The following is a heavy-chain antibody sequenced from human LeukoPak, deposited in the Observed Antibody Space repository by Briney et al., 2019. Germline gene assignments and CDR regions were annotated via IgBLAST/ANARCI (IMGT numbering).Heavy chain of an antibody. V-gene: IGHV1-2*06. CDR1: GYTFSGDY. Sequence: ASVKVSCKASGYTFSGDYMHWVRQAPGQGLEWMGRIRSNSEDIQYAQKFQGRVTMTWDTSTSTAYMELSRLRSDDTAVYYCALAYYDILTEGYWGQGTLVTVSS. J-gene: IGHJ4*02. D-gene: IGHD3-9*01. CDR2: IRSNSEDI. CDR3: ALAYYDILTEGY.